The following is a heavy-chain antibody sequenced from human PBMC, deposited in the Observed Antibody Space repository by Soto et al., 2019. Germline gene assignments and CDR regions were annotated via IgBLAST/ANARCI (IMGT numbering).Heavy chain of an antibody. CDR3: ARDQQWLVRFYFDF. V-gene: IGHV3-33*01. Sequence: VPLVESGGGVVQPGNSLRLSCAASGFTFSSYGMHWVRQAPGKGLEWVAVIWYDGSNKYYADSVKGRFTISRDNSKNTLYLQMNSLRAEDTAVYYCARDQQWLVRFYFDFWGQGTLVTVSS. CDR2: IWYDGSNK. D-gene: IGHD6-19*01. J-gene: IGHJ4*02. CDR1: GFTFSSYG.